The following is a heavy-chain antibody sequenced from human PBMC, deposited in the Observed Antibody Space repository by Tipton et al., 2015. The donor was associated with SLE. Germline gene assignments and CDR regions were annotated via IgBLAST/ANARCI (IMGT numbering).Heavy chain of an antibody. CDR2: IYTGGYT. D-gene: IGHD2-15*01. CDR3: VICSPAGCAYFDY. V-gene: IGHV4-4*07. CDR1: GGSVSSYC. Sequence: LRLSCTVSGGSVSSYCWAWIRQPAGKGLEWFGRIYTGGYTKYNPSFENRVTVDASKDQFSLKLRSVTAADTAVYYCVICSPAGCAYFDYWGQGRLVTVSS. J-gene: IGHJ4*02.